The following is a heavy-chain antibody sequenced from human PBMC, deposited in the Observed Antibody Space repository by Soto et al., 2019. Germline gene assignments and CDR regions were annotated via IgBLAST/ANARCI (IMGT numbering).Heavy chain of an antibody. Sequence: EVQLLESGGGLVQPGGSLRLSCAASGFTFSSYAMSWVRQAPGKGLEWVSTINSSGDTTYYADSVKGRFTISRDNSKNTLYLQMAGLRAEDTAVDYCAKHVGGSYGFDYWGQGTLVTVSS. D-gene: IGHD1-26*01. V-gene: IGHV3-23*01. J-gene: IGHJ4*02. CDR3: AKHVGGSYGFDY. CDR1: GFTFSSYA. CDR2: INSSGDTT.